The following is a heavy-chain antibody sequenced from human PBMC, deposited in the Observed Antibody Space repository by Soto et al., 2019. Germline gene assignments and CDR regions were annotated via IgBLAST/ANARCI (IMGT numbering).Heavy chain of an antibody. CDR1: GFNFGEYY. J-gene: IGHJ4*02. CDR2: MSASGSTV. CDR3: ARRNIFIRGFDY. D-gene: IGHD3-10*01. V-gene: IGHV3-11*01. Sequence: PGGSLRLSCAGSGFNFGEYYMTWIRQTPGKGLEWLSYMSASGSTVFYADSVKGRFTISRDNTNNSLYLQMNSLGVDDTGVYFCARRNIFIRGFDYWGLGTLVTVSS.